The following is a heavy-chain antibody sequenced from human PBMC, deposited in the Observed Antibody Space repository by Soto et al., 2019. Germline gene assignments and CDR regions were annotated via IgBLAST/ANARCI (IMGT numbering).Heavy chain of an antibody. Sequence: KSSETLSLTCAVSGGSISSGGYSWSWIRQPPGKGLEWIGYIYHSGSTYYNPSLKSRVTISVDRSKNQFSLKLSSVTAADTAVYYCARTNEGTRFDPWGQGTLVTVSS. V-gene: IGHV4-30-2*01. CDR3: ARTNEGTRFDP. J-gene: IGHJ5*02. CDR2: IYHSGST. CDR1: GGSISSGGYS.